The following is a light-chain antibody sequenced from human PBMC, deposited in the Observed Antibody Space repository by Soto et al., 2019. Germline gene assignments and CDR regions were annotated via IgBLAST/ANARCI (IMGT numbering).Light chain of an antibody. V-gene: IGLV2-14*01. Sequence: QSALTQPASVSGSPGQSITISCTGTSSDLGGYNYVSWYQQHPGKAPKLMIYDVSNRPSGVSNRFSGSKSGNTASLTISGLQAEDEADYYCSSYTTSSTYVFGTGTKVTV. CDR2: DVS. CDR1: SSDLGGYNY. J-gene: IGLJ1*01. CDR3: SSYTTSSTYV.